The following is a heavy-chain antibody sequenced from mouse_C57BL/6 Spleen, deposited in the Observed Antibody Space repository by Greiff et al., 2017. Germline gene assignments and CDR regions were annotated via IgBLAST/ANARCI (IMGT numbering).Heavy chain of an antibody. J-gene: IGHJ4*01. CDR1: GFTFSDYG. V-gene: IGHV5-17*01. CDR3: AREGLLFYAMDY. CDR2: ISSGSSTI. Sequence: EVKVVESGGGLVKPGGSLKLSCAASGFTFSDYGMHWVRQAPEKGLAWVAYISSGSSTIYYADTVKGRFTISRDNAKNTLFLQMTSLRSEDTAMYYCAREGLLFYAMDYWGQGTSVTVSS. D-gene: IGHD1-1*01.